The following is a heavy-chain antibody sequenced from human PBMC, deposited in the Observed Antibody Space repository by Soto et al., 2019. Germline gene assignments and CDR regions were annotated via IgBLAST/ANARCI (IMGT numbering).Heavy chain of an antibody. CDR3: ARVRTSLDLYYYYMDV. J-gene: IGHJ6*03. Sequence: QVQLQESGPGLVRPSETLSLTCTVSGGSISSDSWTWIRQPPGKAMEWIGYIYDYGSSYYSPSLESRVAFSVDTSKHQFSLRLTSVTAADTAMYYCARVRTSLDLYYYYMDVWGRGTTVTVSS. V-gene: IGHV4-59*08. CDR1: GGSISSDS. CDR2: IYDYGSS. D-gene: IGHD2-2*01.